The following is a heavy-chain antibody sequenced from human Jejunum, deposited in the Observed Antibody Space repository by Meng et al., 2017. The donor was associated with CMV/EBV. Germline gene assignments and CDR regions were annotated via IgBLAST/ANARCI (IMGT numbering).Heavy chain of an antibody. Sequence: KISCRNLGYSFGDYWLGWVRQMPGKGLEWMGIIRPDGSDPQYNPSEQGRVTMSVDTSDNTAYLQWANLKASDTAIYFCVRHRGYEMWGQGTLVTVSS. CDR1: GYSFGDYW. CDR2: IRPDGSDP. D-gene: IGHD2-2*01. V-gene: IGHV5-51*01. CDR3: VRHRGYEM. J-gene: IGHJ4*03.